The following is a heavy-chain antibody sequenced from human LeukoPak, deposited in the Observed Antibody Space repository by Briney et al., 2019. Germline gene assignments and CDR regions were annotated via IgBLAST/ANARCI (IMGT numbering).Heavy chain of an antibody. D-gene: IGHD6-13*01. V-gene: IGHV3-21*01. CDR2: ISSNSGTYI. CDR3: ATLVNSSPDY. Sequence: GGSLRLSCAAPGFTFSTYSMTWVRQAPGKGLEWVSSISSNSGTYIYYADSVRGRFTISRDNAENSLYLQMNSVRADDTAVYYGATLVNSSPDYWGQGTLVTVS. J-gene: IGHJ4*02. CDR1: GFTFSTYS.